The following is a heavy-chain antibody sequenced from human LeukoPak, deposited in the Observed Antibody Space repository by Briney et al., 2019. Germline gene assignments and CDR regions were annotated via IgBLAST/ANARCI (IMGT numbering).Heavy chain of an antibody. V-gene: IGHV3-30*01. Sequence: GGSLRLSCAASGFTFSGSAMHWVRQAPGKGLGWVAVISSDGSNKYYADSVKGQFTISRDNSNNTLHLQMNSLRPEDTAVYYCARGAGTTVYYMDVWGKGTTVTVSS. D-gene: IGHD1-7*01. CDR3: ARGAGTTVYYMDV. CDR2: ISSDGSNK. J-gene: IGHJ6*03. CDR1: GFTFSGSA.